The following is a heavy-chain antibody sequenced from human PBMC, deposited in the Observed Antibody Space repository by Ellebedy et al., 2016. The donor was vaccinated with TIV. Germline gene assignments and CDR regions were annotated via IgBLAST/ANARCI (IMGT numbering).Heavy chain of an antibody. CDR1: GGSISSSSYY. V-gene: IGHV4-39*01. D-gene: IGHD3-10*01. CDR2: IYYSGST. J-gene: IGHJ5*02. Sequence: SETLSLTCTVSGGSISSSSYYWGWIRQPPGKGLEWIGSIYYSGSTYYNPSLKSRVTISVDTSKNQFSLKLSSVTAADTAVYYCASYYYGSGSYYNLRWFDPWGQGTLVTVSS. CDR3: ASYYYGSGSYYNLRWFDP.